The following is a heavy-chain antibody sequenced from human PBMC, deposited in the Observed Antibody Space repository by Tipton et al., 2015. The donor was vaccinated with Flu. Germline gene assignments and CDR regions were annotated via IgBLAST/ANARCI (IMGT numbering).Heavy chain of an antibody. CDR1: GFDFSVYG. V-gene: IGHV3-33*01. CDR3: ARDEGVVNYYFGMDV. Sequence: SLRLSCKVSGFDFSVYGMHWVRQAPGKGLEWVAVIWYDGSNIHYADSVKGQFTISRDNSKNTLYLQMNGLRAEDTAVYYCARDEGVVNYYFGMDVWGQGTTVTVSS. J-gene: IGHJ6*01. CDR2: IWYDGSNI.